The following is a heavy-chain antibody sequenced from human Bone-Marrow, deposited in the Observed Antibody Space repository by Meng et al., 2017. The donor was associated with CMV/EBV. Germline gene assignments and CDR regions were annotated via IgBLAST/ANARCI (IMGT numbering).Heavy chain of an antibody. CDR2: ISSSSSYI. CDR3: AAPSPDAILWFGESQPGMDV. D-gene: IGHD3-10*01. CDR1: GFTFSSYS. V-gene: IGHV3-21*01. J-gene: IGHJ6*02. Sequence: GESLKISCAASGFTFSSYSMNWVRQAPGKGLEWVSSISSSSSYIYYADSVKGRFTISRDNSKNTLYLQMNSLRAEDTAVYYCAAPSPDAILWFGESQPGMDVWGQGTTVTVSS.